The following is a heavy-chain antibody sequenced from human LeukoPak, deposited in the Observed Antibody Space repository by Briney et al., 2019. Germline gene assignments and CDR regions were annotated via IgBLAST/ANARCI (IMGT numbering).Heavy chain of an antibody. V-gene: IGHV3-21*01. D-gene: IGHD4-11*01. CDR1: GFTFSSYS. CDR3: AKSSDYSNYGYYYYYYMDV. J-gene: IGHJ6*03. CDR2: ISSSSSYI. Sequence: GGSLRLSCAASGFTFSSYSMNWVRQAPGKGLEWVSSISSSSSYIYYADSVKGRFTISRDNAKNTLYLQMNSLRAEDTAVYYCAKSSDYSNYGYYYYYYMDVWGKGTTVTVSS.